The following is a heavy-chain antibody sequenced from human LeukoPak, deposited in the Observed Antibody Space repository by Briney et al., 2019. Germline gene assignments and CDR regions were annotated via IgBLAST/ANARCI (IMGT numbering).Heavy chain of an antibody. CDR1: GFTVSSNY. Sequence: PGGSLRLSCAASGFTVSSNYMTWVRQAPGKGLEWVSVLYSGAGTYYADSVKGRFTISRDNSKNTLYLQMNSLRAEDTAVYYCARGGGDGYNLRLYYYYMDVWGKGTTVTVSS. D-gene: IGHD5-24*01. V-gene: IGHV3-66*01. J-gene: IGHJ6*03. CDR3: ARGGGDGYNLRLYYYYMDV. CDR2: LYSGAGT.